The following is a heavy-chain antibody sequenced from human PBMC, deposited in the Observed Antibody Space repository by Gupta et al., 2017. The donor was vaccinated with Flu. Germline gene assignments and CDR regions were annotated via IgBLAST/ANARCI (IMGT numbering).Heavy chain of an antibody. CDR2: ISSSSSHI. V-gene: IGHV3-21*01. CDR3: ARGFSGLDY. Sequence: EVQLVESGGGLVKPGGSLRLSCAASGFTFSAYSMNWVRQAPGKGLEWVSFISSSSSHIYYADSVKGRFTISRDNAKNSLYLQLSSLRAEDTAVYFCARGFSGLDYWGQGSLVTVSS. CDR1: GFTFSAYS. J-gene: IGHJ4*02. D-gene: IGHD2-8*02.